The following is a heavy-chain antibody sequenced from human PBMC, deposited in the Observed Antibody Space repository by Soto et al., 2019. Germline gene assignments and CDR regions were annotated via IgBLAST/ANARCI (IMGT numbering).Heavy chain of an antibody. CDR3: ARESGDWPLNWFDP. D-gene: IGHD2-21*02. Sequence: GGSLRFSCAASGFNFSNHWMDWVRQRPGEGLVWVSRITSDGKSKAYAESVKGRFAISRDSAKNTLYLQMNGLTAEDTAVYYCARESGDWPLNWFDPWGQGTLVTVSS. CDR1: GFNFSNHW. CDR2: ITSDGKSK. V-gene: IGHV3-74*01. J-gene: IGHJ5*02.